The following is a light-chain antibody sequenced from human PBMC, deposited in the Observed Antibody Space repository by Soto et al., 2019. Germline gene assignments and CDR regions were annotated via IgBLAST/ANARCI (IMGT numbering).Light chain of an antibody. J-gene: IGLJ2*01. CDR1: SSDVGGYNY. CDR3: SSYTSINAVI. V-gene: IGLV2-14*01. CDR2: DVS. Sequence: QSALTQPASVSGSPGQSITISCTGTSSDVGGYNYVSWYQQHTGKAPKLMIYDVSNRPSGTSNRFSGSKSGNTASLTISGLQLEDEADYYCSSYTSINAVIFGGGTQLTVL.